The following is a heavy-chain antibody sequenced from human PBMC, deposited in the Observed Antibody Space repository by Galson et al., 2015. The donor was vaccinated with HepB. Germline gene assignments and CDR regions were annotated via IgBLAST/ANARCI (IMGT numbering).Heavy chain of an antibody. J-gene: IGHJ4*02. D-gene: IGHD1-1*01. V-gene: IGHV3-23*01. CDR3: ANGRGRTGGDF. Sequence: SLRLSCAASGFTFSSYTMSWVRQAPGKGLEWVSIISVTDGNTYYTDSVKGRFTISRDNSKNTLYLQMNSLRADDTAIYYCANGRGRTGGDFWGRGTPVTVSS. CDR1: GFTFSSYT. CDR2: ISVTDGNT.